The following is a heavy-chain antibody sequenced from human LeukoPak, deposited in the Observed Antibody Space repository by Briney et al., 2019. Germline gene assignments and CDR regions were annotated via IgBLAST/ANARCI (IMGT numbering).Heavy chain of an antibody. CDR2: ISGSCGGP. J-gene: IGHJ3*02. CDR3: ASPRAGGHNDAFDI. V-gene: IGHV3-23*01. CDR1: GFSFSSYA. D-gene: IGHD3-16*01. Sequence: QSGGSLRLSCAASGFSFSSYAMSWVRQAAGEGLEWVSGISGSCGGPYYADAVKGQFTNSRDNSQNTLYLQMNSLRAEDTAVYYCASPRAGGHNDAFDIWGQGTMVTVSS.